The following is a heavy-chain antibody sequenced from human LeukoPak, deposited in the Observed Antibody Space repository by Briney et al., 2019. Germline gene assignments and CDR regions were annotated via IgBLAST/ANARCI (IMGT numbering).Heavy chain of an antibody. CDR2: INHSGST. CDR1: GGSFSGYC. V-gene: IGHV4-34*01. Sequence: PSETLSLTCAVYGGSFSGYCWSWIRQPPGKGLEWIGEINHSGSTNYNPSLKSRVTISVDTSKNQFSLKLSSVTAADTAVYYCARGHGVYYYYGMDVWGQGTTVTVSS. D-gene: IGHD2-8*01. J-gene: IGHJ6*02. CDR3: ARGHGVYYYYGMDV.